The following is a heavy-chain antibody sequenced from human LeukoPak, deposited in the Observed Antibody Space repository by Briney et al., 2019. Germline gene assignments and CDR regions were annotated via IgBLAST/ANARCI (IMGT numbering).Heavy chain of an antibody. CDR1: GGSISSGGYY. Sequence: SQTLSLTCTVSGGSISSGGYYWSWIRQPPGKGLEWIGYIYYSGSTNYNPSLKSRVTISVDTSKNQFSLKLSSVTAADTAVYYCARHEDSSGWTPHFDYWGQGTLVTVSS. V-gene: IGHV4-61*08. D-gene: IGHD6-19*01. CDR3: ARHEDSSGWTPHFDY. J-gene: IGHJ4*02. CDR2: IYYSGST.